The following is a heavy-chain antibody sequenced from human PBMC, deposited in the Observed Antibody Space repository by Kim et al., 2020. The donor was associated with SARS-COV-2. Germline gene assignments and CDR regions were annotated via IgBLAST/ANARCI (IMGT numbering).Heavy chain of an antibody. D-gene: IGHD6-13*01. V-gene: IGHV3-43*02. CDR2: ISGDGGST. J-gene: IGHJ6*02. CDR1: GFTFDDYA. CDR3: AKERSLAHQGYSSSWYVVQWSDGMDV. Sequence: GGSLRLSCAASGFTFDDYAMHWVRQAPGKGLEWVSLISGDGGSTYYADSVKGRFTISRDNSKNSLYLQMNSLRTEDTALYYCAKERSLAHQGYSSSWYVVQWSDGMDVWGQGTTVTVSS.